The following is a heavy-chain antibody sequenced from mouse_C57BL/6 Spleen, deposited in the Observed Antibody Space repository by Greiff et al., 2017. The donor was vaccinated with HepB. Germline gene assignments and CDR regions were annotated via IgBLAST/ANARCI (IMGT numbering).Heavy chain of an antibody. Sequence: QVQLQQSGAELVRPGTSVKVSCKASGYAFTNYLIEWVKQRPGQGLEWIGVINPGSGGTNYNEKFKGKATLTADKSSSTAYMQLSSLTSEDSAVYFCARRRLGSRDWYFDVWGTGTTVTVSS. J-gene: IGHJ1*03. CDR3: ARRRLGSRDWYFDV. V-gene: IGHV1-54*01. CDR2: INPGSGGT. D-gene: IGHD1-1*01. CDR1: GYAFTNYL.